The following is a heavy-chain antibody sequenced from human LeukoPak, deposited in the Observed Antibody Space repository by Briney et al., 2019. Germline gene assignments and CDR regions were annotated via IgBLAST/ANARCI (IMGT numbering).Heavy chain of an antibody. Sequence: ASVKVSCKASGYTFTGYYMHWVRQAPGQGLEWMGWINPNSGGTNYAQKFQGRVTMTRDTSISTAYMELSRLRSDDTAVYYCASARLGKRIVGARWFDPWGQGTLVTVSS. CDR3: ASARLGKRIVGARWFDP. CDR1: GYTFTGYY. D-gene: IGHD1-26*01. CDR2: INPNSGGT. J-gene: IGHJ5*02. V-gene: IGHV1-2*02.